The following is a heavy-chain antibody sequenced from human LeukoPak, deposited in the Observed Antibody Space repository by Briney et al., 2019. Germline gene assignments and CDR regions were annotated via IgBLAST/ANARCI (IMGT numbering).Heavy chain of an antibody. CDR2: VYHSGST. CDR1: DSSMSSGCY. J-gene: IGHJ4*02. V-gene: IGHV4-38-2*01. Sequence: PSETLSLTCAVSDSSMSSGCYWGWIRQPPGKGLDWIGSVYHSGSTHYNPSLKSRVTISVDTSKNQFSLKLTSVTAADTAVYYCARHPITIFGVVLAYFDYWGQGTLVTVSS. D-gene: IGHD3-3*01. CDR3: ARHPITIFGVVLAYFDY.